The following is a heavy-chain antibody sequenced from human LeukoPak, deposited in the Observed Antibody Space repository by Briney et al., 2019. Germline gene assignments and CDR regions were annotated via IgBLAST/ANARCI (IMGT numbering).Heavy chain of an antibody. V-gene: IGHV4-59*08. D-gene: IGHD7-27*01. CDR3: ASSNALVWGYFDY. CDR1: GGSISSYY. CDR2: IYYSGST. Sequence: SETLSLTCTVSGGSISSYYWSWIRQPPGKGLEWIGYIYYSGSTNYNPSLKSRVTISVDTSKNQFSLRLSSVTAADTAVYYCASSNALVWGYFDYWGQGTLVTVSS. J-gene: IGHJ4*02.